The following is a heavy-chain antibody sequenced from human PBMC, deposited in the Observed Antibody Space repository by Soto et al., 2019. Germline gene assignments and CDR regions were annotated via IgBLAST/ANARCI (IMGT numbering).Heavy chain of an antibody. Sequence: QVLLVQAGAEVKKPGSSVKISCKASGGSFGNSAINWVRQTPGQGLEWLGGFIPVYRTLNYAQKFQGRVTITADESTGTAYMTLNSLASNDTAVYYCATGVICIGYFTVDSWGQGTLVTVSS. CDR3: ATGVICIGYFTVDS. J-gene: IGHJ4*02. D-gene: IGHD3-3*01. CDR2: FIPVYRTL. V-gene: IGHV1-69*01. CDR1: GGSFGNSA.